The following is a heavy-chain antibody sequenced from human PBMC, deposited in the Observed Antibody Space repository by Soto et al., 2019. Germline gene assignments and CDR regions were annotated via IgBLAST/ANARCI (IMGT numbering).Heavy chain of an antibody. CDR2: AYHSGST. J-gene: IGHJ4*02. V-gene: IGHV4-4*02. CDR3: ARSPPSAYYGGSGTCDY. Sequence: QLQLQESGPGLVRPSGTLSLTCAVSGGFTSTNNWWSWVRQPPGKGLEWIGDAYHSGSTEYNPSLKSRVSISVDKSKNQISLKLPSATAADTAVYYCARSPPSAYYGGSGTCDYWGQGTLVTVSS. CDR1: GGFTSTNNW. D-gene: IGHD3-10*01.